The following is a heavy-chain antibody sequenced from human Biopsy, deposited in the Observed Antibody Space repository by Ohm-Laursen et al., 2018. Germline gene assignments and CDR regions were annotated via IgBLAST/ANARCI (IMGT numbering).Heavy chain of an antibody. CDR1: DGSINSNDYY. V-gene: IGHV4-39*07. Sequence: SETLSLTCTVPDGSINSNDYYWSWIRQTPGKGLEWIGEINHSGRTNYNPSLKSRVTISVDTSKNQFSLKLNSVIAADTAVYFCARDSRGGHLNTTLITGKNLDSWGQGILVTVSS. J-gene: IGHJ4*02. CDR3: ARDSRGGHLNTTLITGKNLDS. D-gene: IGHD3-16*01. CDR2: INHSGRT.